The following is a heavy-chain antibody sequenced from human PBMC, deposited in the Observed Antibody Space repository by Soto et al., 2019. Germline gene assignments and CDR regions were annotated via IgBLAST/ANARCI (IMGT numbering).Heavy chain of an antibody. CDR3: ARRSYSSSWYRVAYFQH. CDR1: GGSFSGYY. Sequence: SETLSLTCAVYGGSFSGYYWSWIRQPPGKGLEWIGEINHSGSTNYNPSLKSRVTISVDTSKNQFSLKLSSVTAADTAVYYCARRSYSSSWYRVAYFQHWGQGTLVTVS. J-gene: IGHJ1*01. V-gene: IGHV4-34*01. CDR2: INHSGST. D-gene: IGHD6-13*01.